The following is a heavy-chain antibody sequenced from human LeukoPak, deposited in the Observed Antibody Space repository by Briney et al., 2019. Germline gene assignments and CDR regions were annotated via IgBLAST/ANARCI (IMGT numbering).Heavy chain of an antibody. CDR1: GFTFGSYM. CDR3: ARYCSGASCYSGVDY. D-gene: IGHD2-15*01. V-gene: IGHV3-23*01. Sequence: GGSLRLSCSASGFTFGSYMMTWVRQAPGGGLEWVSTISSNGGSTYYADSVKGRFTISRDNSKNTLYLQMSSLRAEDTAVYYCARYCSGASCYSGVDYWGQGTLVPVSS. J-gene: IGHJ4*02. CDR2: ISSNGGST.